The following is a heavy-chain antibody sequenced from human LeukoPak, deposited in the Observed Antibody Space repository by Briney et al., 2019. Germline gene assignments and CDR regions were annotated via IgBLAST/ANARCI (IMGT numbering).Heavy chain of an antibody. CDR3: ATQESYYYYYGMDV. J-gene: IGHJ6*02. V-gene: IGHV1-24*01. Sequence: ASVKVSCEVSGYTLTELSMHWVRQAPGKGLEWMGGFDPEDGETVYAQKFQGRVTMTEDTSTDTAYMELSSLRSEDTAVYYCATQESYYYYYGMDVWGQGTTVTVSS. CDR1: GYTLTELS. CDR2: FDPEDGET.